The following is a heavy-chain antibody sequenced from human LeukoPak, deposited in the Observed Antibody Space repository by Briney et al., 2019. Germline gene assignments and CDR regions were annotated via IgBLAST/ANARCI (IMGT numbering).Heavy chain of an antibody. CDR2: ISWNSGSI. V-gene: IGHV3-9*01. CDR3: AKALVEYYDSSGYYYVSYYFDY. CDR1: GFTFDDYA. J-gene: IGHJ4*02. Sequence: GGSLRFSCAASGFTFDDYAMHWVRQAPGKGLEWVSGISWNSGSIGYADSVKGRFTISRDNAKNSLYLQMNSLRAEDTALYYCAKALVEYYDSSGYYYVSYYFDYWGQGTLVTVSS. D-gene: IGHD3-22*01.